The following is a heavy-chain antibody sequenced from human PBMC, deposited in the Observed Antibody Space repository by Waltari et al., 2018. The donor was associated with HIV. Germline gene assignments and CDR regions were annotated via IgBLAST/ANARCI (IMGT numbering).Heavy chain of an antibody. CDR3: VRGGGSWLYDMYYYQGLDV. CDR1: GFTFTNYV. D-gene: IGHD2-8*01. V-gene: IGHV1-18*01. Sequence: VQLVQSGPEMRKPGASVKISCRASGFTFTNYVFPWVRPGPGQGLEWLGWISAYDGNKDSAQKFKGRITLTTDTSTTTAYLEVRSLRSDDTAIYHCVRGGGSWLYDMYYYQGLDVWGQGTTVIVSS. CDR2: ISAYDGNK. J-gene: IGHJ6*02.